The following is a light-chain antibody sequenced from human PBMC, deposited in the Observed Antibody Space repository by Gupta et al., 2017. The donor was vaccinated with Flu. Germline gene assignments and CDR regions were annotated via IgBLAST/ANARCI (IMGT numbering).Light chain of an antibody. CDR1: QGVSRW. J-gene: IGKJ2*01. V-gene: IGKV1-12*01. CDR2: GKS. Sequence: DTQLTQSPSSVSASVGDGVTITCRASQGVSRWLAWYQQKPGKAPRLLIYGKSSLQSGGPSRFSGSGSGTDFTLTINSLQPEDVGTYYCQQANTFPYTFGQGTKVEI. CDR3: QQANTFPYT.